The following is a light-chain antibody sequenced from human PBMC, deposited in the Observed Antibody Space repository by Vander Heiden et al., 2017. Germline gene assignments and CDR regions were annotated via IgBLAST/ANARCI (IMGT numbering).Light chain of an antibody. CDR3: EQHDNLPLT. Sequence: IQMTQSPTTLPASVADRVTITCQASQDISNYLNWYQQKPGKAPKRLNYDVTNSKVGVPARFSGGRSGTDFTLTSHSLQPEDFATYCCEQHDNLPLTFGGGTKVEIK. CDR2: DVT. CDR1: QDISNY. J-gene: IGKJ4*01. V-gene: IGKV1-33*01.